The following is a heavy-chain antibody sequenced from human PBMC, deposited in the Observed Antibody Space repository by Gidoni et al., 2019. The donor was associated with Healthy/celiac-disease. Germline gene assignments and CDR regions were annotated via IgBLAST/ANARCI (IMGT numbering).Heavy chain of an antibody. CDR3: ARGHSSSWDDAFDI. D-gene: IGHD6-13*01. J-gene: IGHJ3*02. CDR1: GFTFSSYW. CDR2: INSDGSST. V-gene: IGHV3-74*01. Sequence: EVQLVESGGGLVQPGGSLRLSCAASGFTFSSYWMHWVRQAPGKGLVWVSRINSDGSSTSYADSVKGRFTISRDNAKNTLYLQMNSLRAEDTAVYYCARGHSSSWDDAFDIWGQGTMVTVSS.